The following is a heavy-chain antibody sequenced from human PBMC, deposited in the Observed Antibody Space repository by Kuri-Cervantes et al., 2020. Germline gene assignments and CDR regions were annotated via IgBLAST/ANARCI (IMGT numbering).Heavy chain of an antibody. V-gene: IGHV3-21*01. CDR1: GFTFSSYS. D-gene: IGHD4-17*01. Sequence: GESLKISCAASGFTFSSYSMNWVRQAPGKGLEWVSSISSSSSYIYYADSVKGRFTISRDNAKNSLYLQMNSLRAEDTAVYYCARDSDQTDHYGDYGERNFDYWGQGTLVPSPQ. CDR3: ARDSDQTDHYGDYGERNFDY. J-gene: IGHJ4*02. CDR2: ISSSSSYI.